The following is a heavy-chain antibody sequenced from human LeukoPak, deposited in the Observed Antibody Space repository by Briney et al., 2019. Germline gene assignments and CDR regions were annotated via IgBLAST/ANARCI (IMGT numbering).Heavy chain of an antibody. D-gene: IGHD2-21*01. CDR3: ARCVVATGGIDY. Sequence: PSETLSFTCTVSGGSISSSSYYWGWIRQPPGKGLEWIGSIYYSGSTYYNPSLKSRVTISVDTSKNQFSLKLSSVTAADTAVYYCARCVVATGGIDYWGQGTLVTVSS. J-gene: IGHJ4*02. V-gene: IGHV4-39*01. CDR2: IYYSGST. CDR1: GGSISSSSYY.